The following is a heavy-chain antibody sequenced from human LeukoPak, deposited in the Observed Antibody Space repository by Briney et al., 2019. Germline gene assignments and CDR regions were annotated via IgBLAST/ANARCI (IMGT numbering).Heavy chain of an antibody. D-gene: IGHD3-22*01. CDR1: GFTFSDYW. V-gene: IGHV3-74*01. J-gene: IGHJ4*02. CDR3: TRVGYDNTWYVDY. CDR2: IYTDGSST. Sequence: GGSLRLSCAASGFTFSDYWMHWVRQAPGKGLVWVSRIYTDGSSTNYADSVKGRFTISRDNAKNTLYPQMNSLRPEDTAVYYCTRVGYDNTWYVDYWGQGTLVTVSS.